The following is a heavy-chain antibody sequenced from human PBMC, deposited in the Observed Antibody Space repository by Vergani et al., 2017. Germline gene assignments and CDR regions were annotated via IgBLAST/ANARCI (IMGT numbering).Heavy chain of an antibody. CDR1: GYSFTSYW. Sequence: EVQLVQSGAEVKKPGESLKISCKGSGYSFTSYWIGWVRQMPGKGLEWMGIIYPGDSDTRYSPSFQGQVTNPADKSISTAYLQWSSLKASDTAVYYCARHFASDGLQVSWNTLPQPISWFDPWGQGTLVTVSS. CDR2: IYPGDSDT. J-gene: IGHJ5*02. CDR3: ARHFASDGLQVSWNTLPQPISWFDP. D-gene: IGHD1/OR15-1a*01. V-gene: IGHV5-51*01.